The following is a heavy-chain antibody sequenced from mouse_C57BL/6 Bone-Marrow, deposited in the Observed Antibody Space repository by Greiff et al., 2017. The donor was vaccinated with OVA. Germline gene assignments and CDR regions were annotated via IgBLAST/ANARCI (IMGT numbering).Heavy chain of an antibody. CDR1: GYTFTSYW. V-gene: IGHV1-55*01. D-gene: IGHD1-1*01. J-gene: IGHJ4*01. Sequence: QVQLQQPGAELVKPGASVKMSCKASGYTFTSYWITWVKQRPGQGLEWIGDIYPGSGSTNYNEKFKGKATLTADKSSSTAYMELRSLTSEDSAVYFCARSYYGSSYDAMDYWGQGTSVTVSS. CDR3: ARSYYGSSYDAMDY. CDR2: IYPGSGST.